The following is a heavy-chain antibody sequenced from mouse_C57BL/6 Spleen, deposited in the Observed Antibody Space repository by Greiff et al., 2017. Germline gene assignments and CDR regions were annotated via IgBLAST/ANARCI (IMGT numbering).Heavy chain of an antibody. Sequence: QVQLQQPGAELVKPGASVKLSCKASGYTFTSYWMHWVKQRPGQGLEWIGMIHPNSGSTKYNEKFKSKATLTVDKSSSPAYMQLSSLTSEDSAVYYCAYYYGYDAADWGQGTLVTVSA. J-gene: IGHJ3*01. V-gene: IGHV1-64*01. CDR1: GYTFTSYW. CDR3: AYYYGYDAAD. D-gene: IGHD2-2*01. CDR2: IHPNSGST.